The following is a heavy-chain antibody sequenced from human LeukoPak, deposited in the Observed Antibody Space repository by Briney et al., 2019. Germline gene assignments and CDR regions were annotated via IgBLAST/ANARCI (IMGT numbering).Heavy chain of an antibody. Sequence: TSETLSLTCAVYGGSFSGYYWSWIRQPPGKGLEWIGEINHSGSTNYNPSLKSRVSISVDTSKNQFSLKVSSLTAADTAVYYCAREGCSGGSCYSGWFDPWGQGTLVTVSS. D-gene: IGHD2-15*01. CDR1: GGSFSGYY. J-gene: IGHJ5*02. V-gene: IGHV4-34*01. CDR2: INHSGST. CDR3: AREGCSGGSCYSGWFDP.